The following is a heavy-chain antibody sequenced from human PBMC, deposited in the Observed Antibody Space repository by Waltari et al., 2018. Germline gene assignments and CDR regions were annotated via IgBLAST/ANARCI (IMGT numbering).Heavy chain of an antibody. V-gene: IGHV1-18*01. D-gene: IGHD2-15*01. CDR3: ARRSVVRVTDAFDI. CDR2: NSAYNGTT. J-gene: IGHJ3*02. CDR1: GYTFTSYG. Sequence: QVQLVQSGAEVKKPGASVKVSCKASGYTFTSYGISWVRQAPGQGLGWRGWNSAYNGTTNYAQQLQGRVTMTTDTATSTAYMWRRSLRSDDTAVYYCARRSVVRVTDAFDIWGQGTMVTVSS.